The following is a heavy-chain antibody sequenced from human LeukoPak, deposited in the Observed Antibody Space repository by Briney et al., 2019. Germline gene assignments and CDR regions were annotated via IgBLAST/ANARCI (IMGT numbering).Heavy chain of an antibody. V-gene: IGHV4-34*01. CDR3: ARGAWATRLGS. CDR1: GESLNSYY. CDR2: IYESGTT. Sequence: PSETLSLTCAVYGESLNSYYWSWVRQPPGEGLEWIGEIYESGTTDYNPSLKSRVTISMVPSKQQFSLSLSSVTAADTAVYYCARGAWATRLGSWGLGTQSSCPQ. J-gene: IGHJ4*02. D-gene: IGHD2-15*01.